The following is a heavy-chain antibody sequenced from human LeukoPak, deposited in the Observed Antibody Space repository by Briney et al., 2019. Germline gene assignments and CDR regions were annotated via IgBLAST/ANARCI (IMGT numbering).Heavy chain of an antibody. CDR1: GYTFTGYY. J-gene: IGHJ6*04. CDR2: INPNSGGT. D-gene: IGHD3-10*01. Sequence: ASVKVSCKASGYTFTGYYMHWVRQAPGQGLEWMGWINPNSGGTNYAQKFQGRVTMTRDTSISTAYMELSRLRSDDTAVYYCARVPYYYGSGSYYWVVWGKGTTVTVSS. V-gene: IGHV1-2*02. CDR3: ARVPYYYGSGSYYWVV.